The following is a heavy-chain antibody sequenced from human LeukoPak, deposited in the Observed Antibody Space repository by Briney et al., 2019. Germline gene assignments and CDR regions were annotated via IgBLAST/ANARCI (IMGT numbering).Heavy chain of an antibody. J-gene: IGHJ3*02. V-gene: IGHV3-7*01. CDR2: TNTDGGEK. D-gene: IGHD1-26*01. Sequence: GGSLRLSCAASGFTFSDYSMSWIRQAPGKGLEWVANTNTDGGEKYYVDSVKGRVTISRDNAMNFLYLQLNSLRVDDTAVYYCARDSGSCRGCAFDIWGQGTVVTVSS. CDR1: GFTFSDYS. CDR3: ARDSGSCRGCAFDI.